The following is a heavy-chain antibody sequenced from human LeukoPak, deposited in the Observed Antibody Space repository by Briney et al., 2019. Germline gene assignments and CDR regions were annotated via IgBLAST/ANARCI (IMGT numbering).Heavy chain of an antibody. J-gene: IGHJ3*02. CDR3: ARGATTYYYDSSGLGVFFDI. CDR2: IYYSGST. V-gene: IGHV4-31*03. CDR1: GGSISSGGYY. Sequence: PSETLSLTCTVSGGSISSGGYYWSWIHQHPGKGLEWIGYIYYSGSTYHNPSLKSRVTISVDTSKNQFSLKLSSVTAADTAVYYCARGATTYYYDSSGLGVFFDIWGQGTMVTVSS. D-gene: IGHD3-22*01.